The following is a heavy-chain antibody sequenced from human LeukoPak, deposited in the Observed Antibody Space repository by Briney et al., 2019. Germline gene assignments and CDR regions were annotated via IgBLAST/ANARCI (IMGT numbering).Heavy chain of an antibody. CDR2: IYTGDSDT. J-gene: IGHJ5*02. V-gene: IGHV5-51*01. D-gene: IGHD3-22*01. Sequence: GESLKISCNGSGYSFTSYWISWVRQMPGKGLVWLGIIYTGDSDTRYSPSFQGQVTTSADKSISTAYLQWSSLKASDTAMYYCARLPGSGYSNWFDPWSQGTLVTVSS. CDR3: ARLPGSGYSNWFDP. CDR1: GYSFTSYW.